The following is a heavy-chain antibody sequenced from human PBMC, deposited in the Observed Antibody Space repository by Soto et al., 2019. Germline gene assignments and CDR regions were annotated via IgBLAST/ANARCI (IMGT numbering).Heavy chain of an antibody. D-gene: IGHD2-8*02. CDR3: ARGDYGTGGYPFPYFDY. CDR1: GYSFSGYY. Sequence: ASVKVSCKASGYSFSGYYIHWVRQAPGQGLEWMGWINPDSGATNYAQNFQGRVTLTSDTSISTASMDLTSLTSDDTAVYYCARGDYGTGGYPFPYFDYWGQGTLVTVSS. J-gene: IGHJ4*02. CDR2: INPDSGAT. V-gene: IGHV1-2*02.